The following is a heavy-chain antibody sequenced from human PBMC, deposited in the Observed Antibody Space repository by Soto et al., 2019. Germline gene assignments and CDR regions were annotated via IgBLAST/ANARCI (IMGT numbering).Heavy chain of an antibody. Sequence: QVQLVQSGAEVKKPGSSVKVSCKASRDAFSKYAFNWVRQAPGQGLEWMGWIIPIFGSRKYAEKFQGRVTITADESTSTDYMELRSLRFEDTAVYYCARGETYLGVWGQGTTVTVSS. CDR3: ARGETYLGV. J-gene: IGHJ6*02. V-gene: IGHV1-69*01. CDR1: RDAFSKYA. CDR2: IIPIFGSR. D-gene: IGHD3-16*01.